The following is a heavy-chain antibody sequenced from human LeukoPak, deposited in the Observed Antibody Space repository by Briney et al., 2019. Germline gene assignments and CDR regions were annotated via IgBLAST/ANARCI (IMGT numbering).Heavy chain of an antibody. CDR1: GFTVSSNY. Sequence: SGGSLRLSCAASGFTVSSNYMSWVRQAPGKGLEWVSVIYSGGSTYYADSVKGRFTISRDNSKNTLYLQMNSLRAEDTAVYYCARDRRRIAGFGFDPWGQGTLVTVSS. D-gene: IGHD6-13*01. CDR2: IYSGGST. V-gene: IGHV3-66*01. J-gene: IGHJ5*02. CDR3: ARDRRRIAGFGFDP.